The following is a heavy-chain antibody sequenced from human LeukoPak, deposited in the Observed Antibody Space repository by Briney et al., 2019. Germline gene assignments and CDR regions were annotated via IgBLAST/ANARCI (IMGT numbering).Heavy chain of an antibody. V-gene: IGHV4-39*01. CDR3: TRGSYDVLTGYSTLGEY. J-gene: IGHJ4*02. D-gene: IGHD3-9*01. CDR2: IYYSGST. CDR1: GGSLSSSSYY. Sequence: SETLSLTCTVSGGSLSSSSYYWGRVRQPPGKGLEWIGNIYYSGSTYYNPSLKSRLIISLDTSQRQFSLRLSSVTAADTALYYCTRGSYDVLTGYSTLGEYWGQGTLVTVSS.